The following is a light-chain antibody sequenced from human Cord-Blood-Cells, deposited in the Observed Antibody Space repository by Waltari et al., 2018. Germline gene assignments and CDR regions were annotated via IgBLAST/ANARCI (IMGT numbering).Light chain of an antibody. Sequence: DIVFTRSPATLSLSPGERATLSCRASQSVSSYLAWYQQKPGQAPRLLIYDASNRATGIPARFSGSGSGTDFTLTISSLEPEDFAVYYCQQRSNWPPTFGQGTKVEIK. CDR1: QSVSSY. CDR3: QQRSNWPPT. J-gene: IGKJ1*01. V-gene: IGKV3-11*01. CDR2: DAS.